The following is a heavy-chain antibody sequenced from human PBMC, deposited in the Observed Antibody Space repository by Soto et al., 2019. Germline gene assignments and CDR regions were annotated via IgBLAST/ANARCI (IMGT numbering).Heavy chain of an antibody. CDR1: GFTFSSYS. CDR3: ARAEVTILGGAFDI. D-gene: IGHD2-21*02. Sequence: EVQLVESGGGLVKPGGSLRLSCAASGFTFSSYSMNWVRQAPGKGLEWVSSISSSSSYIYYADSVKGRFTISRDHAKNSLDLQMNSLRAEDTAVYYCARAEVTILGGAFDIWGQGTMVTVSS. J-gene: IGHJ3*02. CDR2: ISSSSSYI. V-gene: IGHV3-21*01.